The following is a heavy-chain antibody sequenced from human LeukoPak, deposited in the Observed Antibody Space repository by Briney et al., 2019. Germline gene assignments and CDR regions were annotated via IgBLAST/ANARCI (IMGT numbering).Heavy chain of an antibody. V-gene: IGHV3-48*03. D-gene: IGHD6-13*01. Sequence: QTGGSLRLSCAASGFTFSSYEMNWVRQAPGKGLEWVSYISSSGSTIYYADSVKGRFTSSRDNARNSLYLQMDSLRAEDTAVYYCARVKWLSAAGTEGNFDYWGQGTLVTVSS. J-gene: IGHJ4*02. CDR1: GFTFSSYE. CDR2: ISSSGSTI. CDR3: ARVKWLSAAGTEGNFDY.